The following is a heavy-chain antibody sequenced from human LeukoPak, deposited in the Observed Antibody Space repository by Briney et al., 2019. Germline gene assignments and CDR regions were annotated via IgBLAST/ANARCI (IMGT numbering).Heavy chain of an antibody. CDR1: GGTFSSYA. CDR3: ARPDEDRGYTYGYNY. Sequence: ASVNVSCTASGGTFSSYAISWVRQAPGQGLEWMGGIIPIFGTANYAQKFQGRVTITADESTSTAYMELYSLRSEDTAVYFCARPDEDRGYTYGYNYWGQGTLVTVSS. V-gene: IGHV1-69*13. D-gene: IGHD5-18*01. CDR2: IIPIFGTA. J-gene: IGHJ4*02.